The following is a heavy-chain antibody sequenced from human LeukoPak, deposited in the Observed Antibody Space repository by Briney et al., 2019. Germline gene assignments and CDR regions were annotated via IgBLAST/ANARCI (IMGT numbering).Heavy chain of an antibody. J-gene: IGHJ6*03. D-gene: IGHD6-19*01. CDR3: ARDKRVAVAGTYIYYYYMDV. V-gene: IGHV4-4*07. CDR1: GGSISSYY. Sequence: SETLSLTCTVSGGSISSYYWSWIRRPAGKGLEWIGRIYISGSGSTNYNPSLKSRVTMSVDTSKNQFSLKLSSVTAADTAVYYCARDKRVAVAGTYIYYYYMDVWGNGTTVTISS. CDR2: IYISGSGST.